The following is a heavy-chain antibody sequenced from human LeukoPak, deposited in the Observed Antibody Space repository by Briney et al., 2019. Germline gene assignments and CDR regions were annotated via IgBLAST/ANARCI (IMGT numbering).Heavy chain of an antibody. Sequence: PGGSLRLSCAASGFTFSSNWMHWVRQAPGKGLVWVSRINEDGSTTNYADSVKGRSTIFRDNAKNTLYLQMNSLRAEDTAVYYCAGDRATSYFDYWGQGALVTISS. V-gene: IGHV3-74*01. CDR2: INEDGSTT. CDR1: GFTFSSNW. D-gene: IGHD1-26*01. CDR3: AGDRATSYFDY. J-gene: IGHJ4*02.